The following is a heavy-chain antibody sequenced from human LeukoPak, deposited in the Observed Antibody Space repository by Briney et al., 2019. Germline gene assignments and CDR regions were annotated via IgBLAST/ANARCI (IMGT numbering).Heavy chain of an antibody. Sequence: GGSLRLSCAASGFTFSSYAMSWVRQAPGKGLEWVSAISGSGGSTYYADSVKGRFTISRDNSKNTLYLQMNSLKTEDTAVYYCTRLGLGQQVGIDYWGQGTLVTVSS. CDR2: ISGSGGST. V-gene: IGHV3-23*01. CDR3: TRLGLGQQVGIDY. D-gene: IGHD6-13*01. J-gene: IGHJ4*02. CDR1: GFTFSSYA.